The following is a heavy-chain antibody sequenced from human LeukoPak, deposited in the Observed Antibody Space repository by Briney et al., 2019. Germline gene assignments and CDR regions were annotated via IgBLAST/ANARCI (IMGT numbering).Heavy chain of an antibody. CDR2: INPNSGGT. D-gene: IGHD1-26*01. V-gene: IGHV1-2*02. J-gene: IGHJ5*02. CDR1: GYTFTSYG. CDR3: ARGSYYGNWFDP. Sequence: ASVKVSCKASGYTFTSYGISWVRQAPGQGLEWMGWINPNSGGTNYAQKFQGRVTMTRDTSISTAYMELSRLRSDDTAVYYCARGSYYGNWFDPWGQGTLVTVSS.